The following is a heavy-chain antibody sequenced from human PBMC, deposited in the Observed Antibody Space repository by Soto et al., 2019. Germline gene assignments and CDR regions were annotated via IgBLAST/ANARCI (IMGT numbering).Heavy chain of an antibody. D-gene: IGHD3-16*02. J-gene: IGHJ5*02. CDR1: GGTFSSYA. Sequence: QVQLVQSGAEVKKPGSSVKVSCKASGGTFSSYAISWVRQAPGQGLEWMGGIIPIFGTANYAQKFQGRVTITAHETTSTAYMELISLRSEDTAVYYCARVRITFGGVITYNWFDPWGQGNLVTVSS. CDR2: IIPIFGTA. CDR3: ARVRITFGGVITYNWFDP. V-gene: IGHV1-69*01.